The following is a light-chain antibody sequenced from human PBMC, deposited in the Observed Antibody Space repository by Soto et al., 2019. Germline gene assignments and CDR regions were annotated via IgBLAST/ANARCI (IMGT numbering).Light chain of an antibody. J-gene: IGKJ1*01. CDR1: QRVSNSW. CDR3: QQYGSPPLT. CDR2: GAS. Sequence: EMVLTQSPGTLSLSPGERATLSCRASQRVSNSWLAWYQHKPGQSPRLLIYGASSRAAGIPDRFSGGGSGTDFTLTITRLEHEDSSVFYCQQYGSPPLTFGQGTKVEIK. V-gene: IGKV3-20*01.